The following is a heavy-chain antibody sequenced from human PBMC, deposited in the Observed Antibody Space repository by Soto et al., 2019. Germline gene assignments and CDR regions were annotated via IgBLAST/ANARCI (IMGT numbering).Heavy chain of an antibody. V-gene: IGHV3-23*01. J-gene: IGHJ6*02. CDR1: GFTFSSYA. D-gene: IGHD3-3*01. CDR3: AKDKDWSGAYGMDV. Sequence: EVQLLESGGGLVQPGGSLRLSCTASGFTFSSYAMSWVRQAPGKGLEWVSTISGSGSTTYYADSVKGRFTVSRDNSKNTLDLQMNSLRAEDTAVYYCAKDKDWSGAYGMDVWGQGTTVTVSS. CDR2: ISGSGSTT.